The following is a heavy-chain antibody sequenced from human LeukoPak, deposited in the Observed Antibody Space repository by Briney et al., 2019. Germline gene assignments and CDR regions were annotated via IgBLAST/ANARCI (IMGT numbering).Heavy chain of an antibody. V-gene: IGHV4-34*01. CDR3: ASYRGAFFQH. J-gene: IGHJ1*01. Sequence: SGTLSLTCAVYGGSFSGYYWSWIRQPPGKGLEWIGEINHSGSTNYNPSLKSRVTISVDTSKNQFSLKLSSVTAADTAVYYCASYRGAFFQHWGQGTLVTVSS. CDR1: GGSFSGYY. CDR2: INHSGST. D-gene: IGHD4-23*01.